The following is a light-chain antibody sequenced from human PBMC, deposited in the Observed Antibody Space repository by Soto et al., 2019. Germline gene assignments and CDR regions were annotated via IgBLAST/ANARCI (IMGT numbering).Light chain of an antibody. Sequence: EIVLTQSPGSLSLSPRERATLSCRASQSVSSNHLAWYQQKPGQAPRLLIYSASRRATGIPDRFSGSGSGTDFTLTISRLEPEDFAVYYCQQYGSSTYTFGQGTKVEIK. J-gene: IGKJ2*01. CDR1: QSVSSNH. CDR2: SAS. CDR3: QQYGSSTYT. V-gene: IGKV3-20*01.